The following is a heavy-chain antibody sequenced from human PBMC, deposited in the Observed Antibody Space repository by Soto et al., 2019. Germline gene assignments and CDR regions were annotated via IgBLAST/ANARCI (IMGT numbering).Heavy chain of an antibody. Sequence: GGSLRLSCAASGFTFSSYSMNWVRQAPGKGLEWVSSISSSSSYIYYADSVKGRFTISRDNAKNSLYLQMNSLRAEDTAVYYCARDRKDYYDSSGYSNNFDYWGQGTLVTVSS. V-gene: IGHV3-21*01. CDR2: ISSSSSYI. J-gene: IGHJ4*02. D-gene: IGHD3-22*01. CDR3: ARDRKDYYDSSGYSNNFDY. CDR1: GFTFSSYS.